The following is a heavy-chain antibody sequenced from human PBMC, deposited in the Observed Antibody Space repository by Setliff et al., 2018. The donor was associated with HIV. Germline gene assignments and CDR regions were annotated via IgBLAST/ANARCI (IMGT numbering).Heavy chain of an antibody. CDR2: IYHVGTT. V-gene: IGHV4-38-2*02. J-gene: IGHJ4*02. D-gene: IGHD3-10*01. Sequence: PSETLSLTCTVSGYSMSGGYNWGWIRQSPEKGLEWIGNIYHVGTTYYNPSLKSRVTLSVDPSKSQFSLKLTSVTAADTALYYCVTTDYFYGRNNFEYWGQGA. CDR3: VTTDYFYGRNNFEY. CDR1: GYSMSGGYN.